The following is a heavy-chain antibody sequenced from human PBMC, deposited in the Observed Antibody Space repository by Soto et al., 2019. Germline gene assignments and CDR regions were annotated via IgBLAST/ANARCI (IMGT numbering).Heavy chain of an antibody. V-gene: IGHV3-23*01. CDR2: ISGSGGST. CDR1: GFTFSSYA. J-gene: IGHJ5*02. CDR3: AKDTEGGSYFFALGWFDP. Sequence: EVQLLESGGGLVQPGGSLRLSCAASGFTFSSYAMSWVRQAPGKGLEWVSAISGSGGSTYYADSVKGRFTISRDNSKNTLYLQMNSLGAEDTAVYYCAKDTEGGSYFFALGWFDPWGQGTLVTVSS. D-gene: IGHD1-26*01.